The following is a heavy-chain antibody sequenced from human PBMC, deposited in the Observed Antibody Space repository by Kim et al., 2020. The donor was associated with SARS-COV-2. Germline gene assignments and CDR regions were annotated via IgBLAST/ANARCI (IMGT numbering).Heavy chain of an antibody. CDR3: ARGTFQQGFDP. CDR2: INSDGGDT. Sequence: GGSLRLSCEASGFTFRHYRRNWVRQGPGKGLVWVSRINSDGGDTHYADSVKGRFTISRDNAENTLHLQLNSLGVEDTAIYYCARGTFQQGFDPWGQGTLVTVSS. V-gene: IGHV3-74*01. J-gene: IGHJ5*02. CDR1: GFTFRHYR.